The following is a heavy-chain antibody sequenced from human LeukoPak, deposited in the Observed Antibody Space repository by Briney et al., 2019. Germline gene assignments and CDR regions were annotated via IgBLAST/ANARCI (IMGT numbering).Heavy chain of an antibody. D-gene: IGHD3-10*02. CDR3: AELGITMIGGV. Sequence: GGSLRLSCAASGFMFSNSDMGWVRQAPGRGLEWVSGITSGTRTYYADSVKGRFTISRDNAKNSLYLQMNSLRAEDTAVYYCAELGITMIGGVWGKGTTVTISS. J-gene: IGHJ6*04. CDR1: GFMFSNSD. CDR2: ITSGTRT. V-gene: IGHV3-69-1*02.